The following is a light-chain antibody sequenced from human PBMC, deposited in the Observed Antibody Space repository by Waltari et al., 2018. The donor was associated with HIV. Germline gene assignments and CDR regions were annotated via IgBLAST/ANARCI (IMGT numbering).Light chain of an antibody. CDR3: GAWDSSLSAVV. CDR1: SSIIRNNH. J-gene: IGLJ1*01. V-gene: IGLV1-51*01. CDR2: DNN. Sequence: QSVLTPPPSVSAAPGQKVIISCSGSSSIIRNNHVSWYQPLPGTAPKLLIYDNNKRPSGIPDRFSASKSGTSATLGITGLQSGDEAEYYCGAWDSSLSAVVFGTGTKVTVL.